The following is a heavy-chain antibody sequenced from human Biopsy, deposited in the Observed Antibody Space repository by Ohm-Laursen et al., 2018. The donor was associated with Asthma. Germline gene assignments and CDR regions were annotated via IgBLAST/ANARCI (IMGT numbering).Heavy chain of an antibody. CDR1: GFTFSSYW. V-gene: IGHV3-7*01. CDR3: ARGGYCTSPTCPWGRYATDV. Sequence: GSPRLSCAASGFTFSSYWMSWVRQAPGKGLEWVANIKKDGSEKYYVDSVKGRFTISRDNAKNSLYLHMNSLRAEDTAVYYCARGGYCTSPTCPWGRYATDVWGQGTTVTVSS. CDR2: IKKDGSEK. J-gene: IGHJ6*01. D-gene: IGHD2-2*01.